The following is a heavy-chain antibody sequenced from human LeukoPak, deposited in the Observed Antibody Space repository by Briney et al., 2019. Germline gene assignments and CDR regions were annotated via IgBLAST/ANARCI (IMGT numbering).Heavy chain of an antibody. V-gene: IGHV3-23*01. J-gene: IGHJ3*02. CDR2: ISGSGGST. CDR1: GFTFSSYA. Sequence: GGSLRLSCAASGFTFSSYAMSWVRQAPGMGLEWVSAISGSGGSTYYADSVKGRFTISRDNSMNTLYLQMNSLRAEDTAVYYCAKAFIVGATRDLAFDIWGQGTMVTVSS. D-gene: IGHD1-26*01. CDR3: AKAFIVGATRDLAFDI.